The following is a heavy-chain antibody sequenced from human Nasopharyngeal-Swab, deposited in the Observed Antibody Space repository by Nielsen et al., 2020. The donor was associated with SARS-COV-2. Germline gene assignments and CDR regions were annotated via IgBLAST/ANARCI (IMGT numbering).Heavy chain of an antibody. CDR1: GYTFTSSD. V-gene: IGHV1-8*01. CDR2: MNPNSGNT. D-gene: IGHD6-6*01. J-gene: IGHJ4*02. CDR3: ARTIEYSSFRALYYFGY. Sequence: ASVKVSCKASGYTFTSSDINWVRQATGQGLEWMGWMNPNSGNTGYAQKFQGRVTMTRNTSISTAYMELSSLRSEDTAVYYCARTIEYSSFRALYYFGYWGQGTLVTVSS.